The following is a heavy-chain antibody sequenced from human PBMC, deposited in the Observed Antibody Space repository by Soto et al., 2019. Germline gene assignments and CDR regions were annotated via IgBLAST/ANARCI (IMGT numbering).Heavy chain of an antibody. Sequence: SQTLSLTCDISGDSFSSSIAAWNWIRQSPSRGLEWLGRTYYRSKWIHEYTVSMESRITINPDTSKNQFSLHIYSVTPEDTAVYYCAGVVWFRGMDVWGQGTPVTVSS. CDR2: TYYRSKWIH. D-gene: IGHD3-16*01. CDR3: AGVVWFRGMDV. CDR1: GDSFSSSIAA. J-gene: IGHJ6*02. V-gene: IGHV6-1*01.